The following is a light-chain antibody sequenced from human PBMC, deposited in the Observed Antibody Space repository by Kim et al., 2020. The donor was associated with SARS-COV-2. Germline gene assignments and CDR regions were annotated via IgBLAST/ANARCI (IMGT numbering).Light chain of an antibody. Sequence: EPASITCKSSESLLHSNGYSSLDWYLQKPGQSRHILIYMGSIRASGVPDRFSGSGSGTDFTLKISRVEAEDVGVYYCMQPLHTPYTFGQGTKLEI. CDR2: MGS. V-gene: IGKV2-28*01. CDR1: ESLLHSNGYSS. CDR3: MQPLHTPYT. J-gene: IGKJ2*01.